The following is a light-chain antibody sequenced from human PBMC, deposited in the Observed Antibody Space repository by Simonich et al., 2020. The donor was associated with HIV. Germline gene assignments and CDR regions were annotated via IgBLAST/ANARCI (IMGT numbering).Light chain of an antibody. CDR1: SRDVVGYNY. V-gene: IGLV2-14*01. J-gene: IGLJ2*01. CDR3: SSYAGSNNLV. Sequence: QSALTQPASVSGSPGQSITISCTGTSRDVVGYNYVSWYQHHPGKAPKRKIYEVRQRPSGVSTRFSGSKSGNTASLTISGLQAEDEGDYYCSSYAGSNNLVFGGGTKLTVL. CDR2: EVR.